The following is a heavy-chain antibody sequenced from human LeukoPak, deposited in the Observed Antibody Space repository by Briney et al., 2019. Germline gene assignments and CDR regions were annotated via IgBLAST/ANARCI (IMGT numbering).Heavy chain of an antibody. CDR3: ARRKMVYALYYFDY. J-gene: IGHJ4*02. D-gene: IGHD2-8*01. CDR2: IYYSGST. CDR1: GFTFTSYS. V-gene: IGHV4-39*01. Sequence: GSLRLSCAASGFTFTSYSMNWVRQAPGKGLEWIGSIYYSGSTYYNPSLKSRVTISVDTSKNQFSLKLSSVTAADTAVYYCARRKMVYALYYFDYWGQGTLVTVSS.